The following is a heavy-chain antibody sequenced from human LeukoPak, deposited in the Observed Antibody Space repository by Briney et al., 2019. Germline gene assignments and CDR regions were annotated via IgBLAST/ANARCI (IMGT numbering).Heavy chain of an antibody. J-gene: IGHJ4*02. D-gene: IGHD6-19*01. CDR2: ISSDGSNN. CDR3: ARDRYSSGWYGDFDC. Sequence: GRSLRLSCAASGFTFNSYAMHWVRQAPGKGLEWVAVISSDGSNNYYADSVKGRFTISRDNSKDTLYLQVNSLRAEDTAVYYCARDRYSSGWYGDFDCWGQGTLVTVSS. V-gene: IGHV3-30-3*01. CDR1: GFTFNSYA.